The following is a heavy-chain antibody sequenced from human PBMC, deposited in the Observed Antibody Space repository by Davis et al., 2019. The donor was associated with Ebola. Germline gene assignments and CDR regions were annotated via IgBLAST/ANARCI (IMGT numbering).Heavy chain of an antibody. CDR1: GYTFTSYD. V-gene: IGHV1-8*01. Sequence: ASVKVSCKASGYTFTSYDINWVRQATGQGLEWMGWMNPNSGNTGYAQKFQGRVTMTRNTSISTAYMELSSLRSEDTAVYYCARVYNRRDGYNVGYWGQGTLVTVSS. D-gene: IGHD5-24*01. J-gene: IGHJ4*02. CDR2: MNPNSGNT. CDR3: ARVYNRRDGYNVGY.